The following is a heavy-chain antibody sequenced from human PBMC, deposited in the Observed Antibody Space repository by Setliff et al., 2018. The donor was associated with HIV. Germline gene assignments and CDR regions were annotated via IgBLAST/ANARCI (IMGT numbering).Heavy chain of an antibody. Sequence: SETLSLTCTVSGASPSSNTYSWVWIRQPPGKGLEWIGSIYYSGSTYYNPSLKSRVTISGDTSKNRFSLEWTSVTAAATAVYYCARGTRYNGDGNPNLFDPWGQGTLVTVSS. V-gene: IGHV4-39*07. D-gene: IGHD1-1*01. J-gene: IGHJ5*02. CDR3: ARGTRYNGDGNPNLFDP. CDR1: GASPSSNTYS. CDR2: IYYSGST.